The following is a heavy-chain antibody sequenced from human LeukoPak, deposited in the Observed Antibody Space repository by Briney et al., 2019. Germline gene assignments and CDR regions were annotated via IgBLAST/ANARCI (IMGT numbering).Heavy chain of an antibody. CDR2: ISWNSGSI. V-gene: IGHV3-9*01. Sequence: GGSLRLSCAASGFTFDDYAMHWVRQAPGKGLEWVSGISWNSGSIGYADSVKGRFTISRDNAKNSLYLQMNSLRAEDTALYYCARSNGDYGWYLDLWGRGTLVTVSS. J-gene: IGHJ2*01. D-gene: IGHD4-17*01. CDR1: GFTFDDYA. CDR3: ARSNGDYGWYLDL.